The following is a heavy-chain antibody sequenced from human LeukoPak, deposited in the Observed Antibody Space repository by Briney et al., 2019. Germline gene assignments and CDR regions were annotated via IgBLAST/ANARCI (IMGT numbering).Heavy chain of an antibody. Sequence: SETLSLTCTVSGGSISSSSYYWGWIRQPPGKGLEWIGSIYYSGSTYYNPSLKSRVTISVDTSENQFSLKLSSVTAADTAVYYCARARGYGSGSYYHWGQGTLVTVSS. CDR2: IYYSGST. CDR3: ARARGYGSGSYYH. J-gene: IGHJ5*02. V-gene: IGHV4-39*01. CDR1: GGSISSSSYY. D-gene: IGHD3-10*01.